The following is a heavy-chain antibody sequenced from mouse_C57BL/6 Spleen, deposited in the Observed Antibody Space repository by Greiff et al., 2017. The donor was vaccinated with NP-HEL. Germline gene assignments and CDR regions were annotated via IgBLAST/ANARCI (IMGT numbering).Heavy chain of an antibody. D-gene: IGHD1-1*02. CDR3: ARQVVYYFDY. CDR1: GYTFTSYW. V-gene: IGHV1-69*01. J-gene: IGHJ2*01. Sequence: QVQLQQPGAELVMPGASVKLSCKASGYTFTSYWMHWVKQRPGQGLEWIGEIDPSDSYTNYNQKFKGKSTLTVDKSSSTAYMQLSSLTSEDSAVYYCARQVVYYFDYWGQGTTLTVSS. CDR2: IDPSDSYT.